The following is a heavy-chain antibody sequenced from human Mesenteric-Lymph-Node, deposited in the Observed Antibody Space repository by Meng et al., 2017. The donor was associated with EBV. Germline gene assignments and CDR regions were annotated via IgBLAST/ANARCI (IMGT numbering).Heavy chain of an antibody. CDR1: GGSVSSGGYS. V-gene: IGHV4-30-2*01. CDR3: ARRGIAEGFDF. Sequence: QVPPQESGSGLVKPSQTLSLPCAVSGGSVSSGGYSWSWIRQPPGKGLEWIGYIYHFGSPNYNPSLKSRVTISVDRSKNQFSLNLTSMTAADTAVYYCARRGIAEGFDFWGQGTLVTVSS. CDR2: IYHFGSP. J-gene: IGHJ4*02.